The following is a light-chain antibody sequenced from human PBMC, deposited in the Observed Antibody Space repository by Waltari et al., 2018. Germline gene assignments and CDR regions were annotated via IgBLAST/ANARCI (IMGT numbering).Light chain of an antibody. V-gene: IGLV2-8*01. CDR1: SRAPRGYNY. J-gene: IGLJ1*01. CDR3: SSYAGSNNFYV. Sequence: QSARTPPPPASGSPGPPVTISRTGPSRAPRGYNYVSWYQQHPRKAPHPLIYEVSKRPSGVPDRFSGSKSGNTASLTVSGLQAEDEADYYCSSYAGSNNFYVFGTGTKVTVL. CDR2: EVS.